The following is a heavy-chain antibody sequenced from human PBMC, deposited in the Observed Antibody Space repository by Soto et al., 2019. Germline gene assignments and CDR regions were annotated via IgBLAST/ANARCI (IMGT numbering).Heavy chain of an antibody. V-gene: IGHV3-21*01. CDR1: GFTFSSYW. CDR2: ISSSSSYI. Sequence: GGSLRLSCAASGFTFSSYWMSWVRQAPGKGLEWVSSISSSSSYIYYADSVKGRFTISRDNAKNSLYLQMNSLRAEDTAVYYCARDCSGGSCSSEIDAFDIWGQGTMVTVSS. CDR3: ARDCSGGSCSSEIDAFDI. D-gene: IGHD2-15*01. J-gene: IGHJ3*02.